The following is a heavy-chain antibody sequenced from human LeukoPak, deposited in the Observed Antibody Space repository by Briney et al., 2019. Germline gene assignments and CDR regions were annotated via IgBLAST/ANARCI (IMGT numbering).Heavy chain of an antibody. D-gene: IGHD2-15*01. CDR2: MNPNSGNT. Sequence: ASVKVSCKASGYTFTSYDINWVRQATGQGLKWMGWMNPNSGNTGYAQKFQGRVTMARNTSISTAYMELSSLRSEDTAVYYCARSPASEYCSGGSCYSVFDYWGQGTLVTVSS. CDR1: GYTFTSYD. J-gene: IGHJ4*02. V-gene: IGHV1-8*01. CDR3: ARSPASEYCSGGSCYSVFDY.